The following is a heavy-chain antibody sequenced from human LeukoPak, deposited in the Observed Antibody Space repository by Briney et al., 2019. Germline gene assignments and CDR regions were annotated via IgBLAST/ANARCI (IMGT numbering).Heavy chain of an antibody. CDR2: IYYSGST. J-gene: IGHJ4*02. CDR1: GDSISSSSYY. Sequence: SETLSLTCTVSGDSISSSSYYWGWIRQPPGKGLEWIGSIYYSGSTYYNPSLKSRVTVSVDTSKNQFSLKVSSVTAADTAVYYCARWSSSWHFFDYWGQGTLVTVSS. D-gene: IGHD6-13*01. V-gene: IGHV4-39*01. CDR3: ARWSSSWHFFDY.